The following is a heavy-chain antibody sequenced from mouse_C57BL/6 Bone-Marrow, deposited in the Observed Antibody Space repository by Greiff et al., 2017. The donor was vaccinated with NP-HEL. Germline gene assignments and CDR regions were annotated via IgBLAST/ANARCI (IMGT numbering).Heavy chain of an antibody. CDR3: TRRSTTVVATDY. J-gene: IGHJ2*01. D-gene: IGHD1-1*01. V-gene: IGHV1-5*01. CDR2: IYPGNSDT. Sequence: EVQLQQSGTVLARPGASVKMSCKTSGYTFTSYWMHWVKQRPGQGLEWIGAIYPGNSDTSYNQKFKGKAKLTAVTSASTAYMELSSLTNEDSAVYYCTRRSTTVVATDYWGRGTTLTVSS. CDR1: GYTFTSYW.